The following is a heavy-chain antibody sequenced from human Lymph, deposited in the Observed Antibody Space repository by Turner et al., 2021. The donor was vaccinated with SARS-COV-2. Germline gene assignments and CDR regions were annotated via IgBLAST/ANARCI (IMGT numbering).Heavy chain of an antibody. CDR2: IFYSGST. Sequence: QVQLQESGPGLVKPSVTLSLTCTVSGGSISSYYWSWIRQPPGKGLEWIGYIFYSGSTIYNPSLKSRVTISVDTSKNQFSLKLSSVTAADTAVYYCARVVPAGWYYFDYWGQGTLVTVSS. V-gene: IGHV4-59*01. CDR3: ARVVPAGWYYFDY. CDR1: GGSISSYY. D-gene: IGHD2-2*01. J-gene: IGHJ4*02.